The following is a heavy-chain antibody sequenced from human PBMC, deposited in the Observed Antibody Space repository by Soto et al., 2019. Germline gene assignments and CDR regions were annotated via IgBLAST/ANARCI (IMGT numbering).Heavy chain of an antibody. D-gene: IGHD2-2*01. CDR3: ARVPDY. J-gene: IGHJ4*02. CDR1: GGSFSSYY. V-gene: IGHV4-34*01. Sequence: SETLSLTCAVYGGSFSSYYWGWIRQPPGKGLEWIGNIYYSGSTYYNPSLQSRVTISVDRSKNQFSLKLSSVTAADTAVYYCARVPDYWGQGTLVTVSS. CDR2: IYYSGST.